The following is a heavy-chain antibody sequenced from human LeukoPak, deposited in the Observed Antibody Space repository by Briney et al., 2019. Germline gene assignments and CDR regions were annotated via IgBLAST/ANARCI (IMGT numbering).Heavy chain of an antibody. CDR2: ISYDGSNK. J-gene: IGHJ4*02. Sequence: PGGSLRLSCAASGFTFSSYGMHWVRQAPGKGLEWVAVISYDGSNKYYADSVKGRFTISRDNSKNTLYLQMNSLSAEDTAVYYCAKDKKYYGSGSYYQDYWGQGTLVTVSS. CDR1: GFTFSSYG. D-gene: IGHD3-10*01. CDR3: AKDKKYYGSGSYYQDY. V-gene: IGHV3-30*18.